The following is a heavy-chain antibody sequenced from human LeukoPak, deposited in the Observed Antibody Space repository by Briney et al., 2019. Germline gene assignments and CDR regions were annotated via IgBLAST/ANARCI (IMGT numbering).Heavy chain of an antibody. J-gene: IGHJ6*02. D-gene: IGHD1-26*01. CDR3: AKDRSSGSYLRYYYYYGMDV. Sequence: PGRSLRLSCAASGFTFSSYGMHWVRQAPGKGLEWVAVIWYDGSNKYYADSVKGRFTISRDNSKNTLYLQMNSLRAEDTAVYYCAKDRSSGSYLRYYYYYGMDVWGQGTTVTVSS. CDR1: GFTFSSYG. CDR2: IWYDGSNK. V-gene: IGHV3-33*06.